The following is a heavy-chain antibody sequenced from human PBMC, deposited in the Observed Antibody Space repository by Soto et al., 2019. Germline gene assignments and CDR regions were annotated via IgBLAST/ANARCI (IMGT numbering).Heavy chain of an antibody. CDR1: GFTFSMSA. CDR3: ATVHSTSRSFDY. CDR2: TGLNGRTT. J-gene: IGHJ4*02. D-gene: IGHD6-6*01. Sequence: LGGSLRLSCAASGFTFSMSAMSWVRQAPGKGLEWVSTTGLNGRTTYYADSVKGRFTVSRDNSKNTLDLQMNSLRAEDTAVYYCATVHSTSRSFDYWGQGTLVTVSS. V-gene: IGHV3-23*01.